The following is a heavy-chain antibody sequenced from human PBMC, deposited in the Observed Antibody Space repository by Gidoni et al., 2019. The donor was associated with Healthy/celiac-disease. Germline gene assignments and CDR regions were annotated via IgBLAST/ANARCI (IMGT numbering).Heavy chain of an antibody. CDR3: ALYYYGSGYFDY. CDR1: GGPISSSSYY. J-gene: IGHJ4*02. Sequence: QLQLQESGPGLVKPSETLSLTCTVPGGPISSSSYYWGWIRQPPGKGLEWIGSIYYSGRTYYNPSLKSRVTISVDTSKNQFSLKLSSVTAADTAVYYCALYYYGSGYFDYWGQGTLVTVSS. V-gene: IGHV4-39*07. D-gene: IGHD3-10*01. CDR2: IYYSGRT.